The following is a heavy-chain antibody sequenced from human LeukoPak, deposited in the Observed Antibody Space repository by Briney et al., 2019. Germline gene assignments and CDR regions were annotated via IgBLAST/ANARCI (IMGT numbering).Heavy chain of an antibody. V-gene: IGHV3-11*01. CDR3: ARNTYYYDSSGYLEAGPFDI. J-gene: IGHJ3*02. CDR1: GFTFSDYY. Sequence: PGGSLRLSCAASGFTFSDYYMSWIRQPPGKGLEWVSYISNSDNSIYYADSVKGRFTMSRDNAKNSLYLQMNSPRAEDTAVYYCARNTYYYDSSGYLEAGPFDIWGQGTMVTVSS. D-gene: IGHD3-22*01. CDR2: ISNSDNSI.